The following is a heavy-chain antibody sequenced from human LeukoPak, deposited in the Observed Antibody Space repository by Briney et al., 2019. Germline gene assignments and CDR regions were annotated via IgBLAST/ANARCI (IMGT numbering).Heavy chain of an antibody. Sequence: GGSLRLSCAASGFTFSSYWMSWVRQAPGKGLEWVANIKQDGSEKYYVDSVKGRFTISRDNAKNSLYLQMNSLRAEDTAVYYCARVEYSGSYGDAFDIWGQGTMVTVSS. CDR1: GFTFSSYW. J-gene: IGHJ3*02. V-gene: IGHV3-7*01. D-gene: IGHD1-26*01. CDR3: ARVEYSGSYGDAFDI. CDR2: IKQDGSEK.